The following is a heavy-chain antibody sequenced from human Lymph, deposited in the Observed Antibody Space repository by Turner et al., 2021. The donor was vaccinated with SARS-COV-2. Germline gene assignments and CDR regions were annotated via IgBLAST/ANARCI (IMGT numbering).Heavy chain of an antibody. J-gene: IGHJ4*02. CDR1: GFTYSSYT. V-gene: IGHV3-21*01. Sequence: EVQLVESGGGLVKPGGSMRLSCAASGFTYSSYTMNWGRQAPGKRLEWGSSISSSSSYIYYADSVKGRCTISRDNAKNSLYLQMNSLRAEDTAVYYCARERYDSSGSESYYFDYWGQGTLVTVSS. CDR3: ARERYDSSGSESYYFDY. D-gene: IGHD3-22*01. CDR2: ISSSSSYI.